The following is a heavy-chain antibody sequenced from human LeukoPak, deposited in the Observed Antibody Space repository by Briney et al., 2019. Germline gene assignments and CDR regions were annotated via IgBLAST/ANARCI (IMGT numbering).Heavy chain of an antibody. CDR1: GFTFSSYG. Sequence: GGSLRLSCAASGFTFSSYGMSWVRQAPGKGLEWVSVIYSGGSTYYADSVKGRFTISRDNSKSTLYIQMNSLRAEDTAVYYCARSQWFGELFNWGQGTLVTVSS. CDR2: IYSGGST. V-gene: IGHV3-53*01. J-gene: IGHJ4*02. CDR3: ARSQWFGELFN. D-gene: IGHD3-10*01.